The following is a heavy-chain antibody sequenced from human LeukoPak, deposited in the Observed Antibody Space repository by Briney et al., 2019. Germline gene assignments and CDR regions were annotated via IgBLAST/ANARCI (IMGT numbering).Heavy chain of an antibody. CDR3: ARAVYSGSSSWYLYTTYHSNFYQFDP. CDR1: GGSISSGSYY. CDR2: IYTSGST. V-gene: IGHV4-61*02. J-gene: IGHJ5*02. D-gene: IGHD6-13*01. Sequence: SETLSLTCTVSGGSISSGSYYWSWIRQPAGKGLEWIGRIYTSGSTNYNPSLKSRVTMSVDTSKNQFSLKLSSVTAADTTVYYCARAVYSGSSSWYLYTTYHSNFYQFDPWGQGTLVTVSS.